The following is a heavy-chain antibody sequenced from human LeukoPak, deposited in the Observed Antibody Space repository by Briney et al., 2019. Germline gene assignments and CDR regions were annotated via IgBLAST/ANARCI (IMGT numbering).Heavy chain of an antibody. J-gene: IGHJ5*02. CDR2: INSDSGFT. CDR1: GYTFTGYY. CDR3: ARNFDMKGFDP. D-gene: IGHD3-9*01. Sequence: GASVKVSCKASGYTFTGYYMNWVRQAPGQGLEWMGGINSDSGFTKYAQKFQGRVTMTRDTSITTAYMDLTRLTSEDTAVYYFARNFDMKGFDPWGQGSLVSVCS. V-gene: IGHV1-2*02.